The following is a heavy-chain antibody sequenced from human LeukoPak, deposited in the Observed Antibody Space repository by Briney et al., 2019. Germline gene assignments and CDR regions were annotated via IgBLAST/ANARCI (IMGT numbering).Heavy chain of an antibody. Sequence: GASVKVSFKASGYPFIDYYLHWVRPAPGQGLEWMGCINPNTGDTNSAQNFQGRVIMTRDTSITTAYMELSRLKSDDTALYYCASKGAGHCYDASCMGSFDLWGQGTTVAVSS. D-gene: IGHD2-15*01. CDR3: ASKGAGHCYDASCMGSFDL. J-gene: IGHJ3*01. CDR1: GYPFIDYY. CDR2: INPNTGDT. V-gene: IGHV1-2*02.